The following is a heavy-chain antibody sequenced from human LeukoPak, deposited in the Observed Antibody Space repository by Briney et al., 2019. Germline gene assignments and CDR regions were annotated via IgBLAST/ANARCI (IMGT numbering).Heavy chain of an antibody. J-gene: IGHJ4*02. D-gene: IGHD3-10*01. CDR1: GGSISSGGYY. V-gene: IGHV4-31*03. CDR3: ARGGRLPFDY. Sequence: SETLSLTCTVSGGSISSGGYYWSWTRQHPGKGLEWIGYIYYSGSTYYNPSLKSRVTISVDTSKNQFSLKLSSVTAADTAVYYCARGGRLPFDYWGQGTLVTVSS. CDR2: IYYSGST.